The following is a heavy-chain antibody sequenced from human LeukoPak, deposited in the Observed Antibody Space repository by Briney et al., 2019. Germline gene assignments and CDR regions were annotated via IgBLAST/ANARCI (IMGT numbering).Heavy chain of an antibody. CDR3: ANLYDSYGYYRGRNVYFDY. CDR2: IYYSGST. D-gene: IGHD3-22*01. V-gene: IGHV4-39*01. Sequence: PSEALSLTCTVSGGSISSSNYYWGWIRQPPGKGLEWIGSIYYSGSTYYNSSLKSRVTISVDTSKNQFSLKLSSVTAADTAVYYCANLYDSYGYYRGRNVYFDYWGQGTLVTVSS. J-gene: IGHJ4*02. CDR1: GGSISSSNYY.